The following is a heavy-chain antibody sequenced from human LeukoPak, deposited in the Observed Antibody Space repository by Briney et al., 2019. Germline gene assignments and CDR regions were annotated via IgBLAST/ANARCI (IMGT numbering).Heavy chain of an antibody. V-gene: IGHV4-31*03. CDR2: IYYSGST. Sequence: SETLSLTCTVSGGSISSGGYYWSWIRQRPGKGLEWIGYIYYSGSTYYNPSLKSRVTISVDTSKNQFSLKLSSVTAADTAVYYCARDRYYYGSGSYLRYYYYGMDVWGQGTTVTVSS. CDR1: GGSISSGGYY. J-gene: IGHJ6*02. CDR3: ARDRYYYGSGSYLRYYYYGMDV. D-gene: IGHD3-10*01.